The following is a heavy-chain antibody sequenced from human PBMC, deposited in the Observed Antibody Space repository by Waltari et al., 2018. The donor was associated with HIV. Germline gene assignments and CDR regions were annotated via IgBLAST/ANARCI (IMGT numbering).Heavy chain of an antibody. CDR3: TRGLRLLRSILPFDY. Sequence: EVQLVQSGGGLVQPGGSLRLSCAASGFSFSSYEMHCVRQAPGKGLEGVSYISTTGSTVYYADSVKGRFTISRDNAKKSLYLQMNSLRAEDTAVYYCTRGLRLLRSILPFDYWGQGTLVPVSS. D-gene: IGHD1-26*01. CDR2: ISTTGSTV. J-gene: IGHJ4*02. CDR1: GFSFSSYE. V-gene: IGHV3-48*03.